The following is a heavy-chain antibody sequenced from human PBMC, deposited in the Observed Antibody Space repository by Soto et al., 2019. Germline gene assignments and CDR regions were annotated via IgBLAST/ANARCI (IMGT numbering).Heavy chain of an antibody. J-gene: IGHJ5*02. Sequence: GESLKTSCRTPGYRFTSYWIAWVRQLPGKGLEWIGISFPSDSDTSYSPSFQGQVTTSADRSTSTVFLQWASLKASDTAVYFCARKDKSGYFNWFDPWGQGTLVTVSS. CDR2: SFPSDSDT. D-gene: IGHD3-22*01. CDR1: GYRFTSYW. V-gene: IGHV5-51*01. CDR3: ARKDKSGYFNWFDP.